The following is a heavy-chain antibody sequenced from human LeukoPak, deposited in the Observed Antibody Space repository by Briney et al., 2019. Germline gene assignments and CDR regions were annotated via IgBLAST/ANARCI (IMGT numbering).Heavy chain of an antibody. J-gene: IGHJ4*02. CDR1: GGSISTHY. Sequence: PETLSLTCTVSGGSISTHYWTWIRQPPGKGLEWIGYIYFTGSTNYNPSLKSRVTISVDASKNQFSLKLSSVTDADTAMYYCARGSRQIDYWGQGTLVTVSS. V-gene: IGHV4-59*11. CDR3: ARGSRQIDY. CDR2: IYFTGST.